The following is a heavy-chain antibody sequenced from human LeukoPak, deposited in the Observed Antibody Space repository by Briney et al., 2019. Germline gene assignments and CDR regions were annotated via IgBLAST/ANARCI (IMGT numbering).Heavy chain of an antibody. D-gene: IGHD3-16*01. Sequence: GGSLRLSCAASGFTVSSNYMSWVRQAPGKGLEWVSIIYSGGSTYYADSVKGRFSIPRDNSKNTVYLQMNSLRAEDTAVYYCASPGEQQPPDWGQGTLVTVSS. V-gene: IGHV3-66*01. J-gene: IGHJ4*02. CDR1: GFTVSSNY. CDR2: IYSGGST. CDR3: ASPGEQQPPD.